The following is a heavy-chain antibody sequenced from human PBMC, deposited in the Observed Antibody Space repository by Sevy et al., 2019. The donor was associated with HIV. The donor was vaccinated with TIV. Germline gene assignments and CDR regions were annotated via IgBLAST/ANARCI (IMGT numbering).Heavy chain of an antibody. CDR3: ARGGGMRSYYYYYMDV. CDR2: IIPIFGAA. CDR1: GGTLSNYA. D-gene: IGHD3-16*01. Sequence: ASVKVSCKASGGTLSNYAISWVRQAPGQGLEWMGGIIPIFGAARYAQKFQGRVTLTADESTSTVYMELSSLRSEDTAVYYCARGGGMRSYYYYYMDVWGKGTTVTVSS. J-gene: IGHJ6*03. V-gene: IGHV1-69*13.